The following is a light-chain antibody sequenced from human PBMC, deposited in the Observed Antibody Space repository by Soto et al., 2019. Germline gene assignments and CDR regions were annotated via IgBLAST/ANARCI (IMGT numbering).Light chain of an antibody. CDR3: SSYTSSSTYV. CDR2: EVS. Sequence: SVLTQPASVSGSPGQSITISCTGTSSDVGGYNYVSWYQQHPGKAPKLMIYEVSNRPSGVSNSFSGSKSGNTASLTISGLQAEDEADYYCSSYTSSSTYVFGTGTKLTVL. J-gene: IGLJ1*01. CDR1: SSDVGGYNY. V-gene: IGLV2-14*01.